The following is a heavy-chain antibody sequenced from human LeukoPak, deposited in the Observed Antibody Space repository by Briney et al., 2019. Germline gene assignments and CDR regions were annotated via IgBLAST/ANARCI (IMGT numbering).Heavy chain of an antibody. V-gene: IGHV3-33*01. D-gene: IGHD1-26*01. CDR3: ARKVAGEWELLSDY. J-gene: IGHJ4*02. Sequence: GRALRLSCAASGFTFSSYGMHWVRQAPGKGLEGVAVIWYDGSNKYYADSVKGRFTISRDNSKNTLYLQMNSLRAEDTAVYYCARKVAGEWELLSDYWGPGTLVTVSS. CDR1: GFTFSSYG. CDR2: IWYDGSNK.